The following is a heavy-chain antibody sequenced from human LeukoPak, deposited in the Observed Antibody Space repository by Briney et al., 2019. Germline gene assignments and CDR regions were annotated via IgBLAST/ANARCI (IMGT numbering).Heavy chain of an antibody. D-gene: IGHD6-6*01. V-gene: IGHV3-30-3*01. CDR2: ISYDGSNK. CDR3: VAARYFDY. J-gene: IGHJ4*02. CDR1: GFTFSSYA. Sequence: GRSLRLSCAASGFTFSSYAVHWVRQAPGKGLEWVAVISYDGSNKYYADSVKGRFTISRDNSKNTLYLQMNSLRAEDTAVYYCVAARYFDYWGQGTLVTVSS.